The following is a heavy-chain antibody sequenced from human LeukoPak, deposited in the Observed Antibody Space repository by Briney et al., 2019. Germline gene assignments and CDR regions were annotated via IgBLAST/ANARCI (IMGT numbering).Heavy chain of an antibody. CDR3: ARGASGSC. CDR2: TYSGVTT. D-gene: IGHD3-10*01. CDR1: GFSISNND. Sequence: GGSLRLSCAVSGFSISNNDMSWVRQAPGRGLECVSVTYSGVTTYYADSVRARFIISRDNAKNSLYLQMNSLRADDTAVYYCARGASGSCWGQGTLVTVSS. J-gene: IGHJ4*02. V-gene: IGHV3-53*01.